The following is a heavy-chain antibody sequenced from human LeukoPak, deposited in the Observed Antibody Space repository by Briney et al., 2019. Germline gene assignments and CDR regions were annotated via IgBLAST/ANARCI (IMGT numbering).Heavy chain of an antibody. D-gene: IGHD6-13*01. CDR1: GFSIDSYG. Sequence: GGSLRLSCDASGFSIDSYGMHWARQAPGKGLEWVAVMSYDENEKYYADSVKGRFTISRDNSKSTLYLQMNSLRAEDTAVYYCAKEYGLEANPSNWYSSYDYWGQGTLVTVSS. V-gene: IGHV3-30*18. CDR2: MSYDENEK. CDR3: AKEYGLEANPSNWYSSYDY. J-gene: IGHJ4*02.